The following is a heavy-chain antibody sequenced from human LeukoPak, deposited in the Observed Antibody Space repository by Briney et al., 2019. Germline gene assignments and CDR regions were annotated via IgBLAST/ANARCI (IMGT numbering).Heavy chain of an antibody. CDR2: IYYSGST. Sequence: SETLSLTCTVSGGSISSYYWSWIRQPPGKGLEWIGYIYYSGSTNYNPSLKSRVTISVDTSKNQFSLKLSSVTAADTAVYYCATSTLYYDSSGYYYNDALDIWGQGTMVTVSS. V-gene: IGHV4-59*01. J-gene: IGHJ3*02. CDR1: GGSISSYY. CDR3: ATSTLYYDSSGYYYNDALDI. D-gene: IGHD3-22*01.